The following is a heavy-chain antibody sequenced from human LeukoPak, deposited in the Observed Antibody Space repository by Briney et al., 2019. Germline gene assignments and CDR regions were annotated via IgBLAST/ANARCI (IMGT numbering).Heavy chain of an antibody. D-gene: IGHD3-22*01. CDR1: GFTYTSYG. Sequence: GGSLRLSCAASGFTYTSYGMAWVRQAPGKGLEWVSTISGSGNSAYYGDSVQGRFTISRDNSRNTVYLQMSSLRAEDTAVYYCARSYYHGSSGRFDSWGQGTLVTVSS. CDR2: ISGSGNSA. V-gene: IGHV3-23*01. CDR3: ARSYYHGSSGRFDS. J-gene: IGHJ4*02.